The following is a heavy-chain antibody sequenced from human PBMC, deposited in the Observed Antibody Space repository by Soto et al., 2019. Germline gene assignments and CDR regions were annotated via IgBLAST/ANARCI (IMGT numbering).Heavy chain of an antibody. D-gene: IGHD1-26*01. CDR3: AWVSGSFQKGFDS. Sequence: SGPTLVNPTPTLTLTCSFSGFSLSTRGMSVSWIRQPPGKALEWLALIDWEDEKYFSTSLQTSLSIFKDSPKSHGLLTITNVGPLDAATYFCAWVSGSFQKGFDSWGQGTLVTVSS. CDR1: GFSLSTRGMS. CDR2: IDWEDEK. J-gene: IGHJ4*02. V-gene: IGHV2-70*01.